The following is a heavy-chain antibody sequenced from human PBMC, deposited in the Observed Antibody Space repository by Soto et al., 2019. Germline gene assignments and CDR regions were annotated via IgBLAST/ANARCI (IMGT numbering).Heavy chain of an antibody. CDR1: GGSFSGYY. J-gene: IGHJ3*02. CDR2: INHSGST. CDR3: ARSKAFDI. V-gene: IGHV4-34*01. Sequence: SEILSLTCAVYGGSFSGYYWSWIRQPPGKGLEWIGEINHSGSTNYNPSLKSRVTISVNTSKNQYSLKLSSVTAADTAVYYCARSKAFDIWGQGTMVTVSS.